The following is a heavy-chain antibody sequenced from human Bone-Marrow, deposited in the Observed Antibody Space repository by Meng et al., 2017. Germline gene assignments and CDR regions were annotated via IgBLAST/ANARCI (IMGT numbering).Heavy chain of an antibody. D-gene: IGHD3-22*01. V-gene: IGHV4-39*07. Sequence: SETLSLTCTVSGGSISSSSYCWGWIRQPPGKGLEWIGSIYYSGSTYYNPSLKSRVTISVDTSKNQFSLKLSSVTAADTAVYYCARDGESGYYSYYFDYWGQGTLVTVSS. J-gene: IGHJ4*02. CDR3: ARDGESGYYSYYFDY. CDR2: IYYSGST. CDR1: GGSISSSSYC.